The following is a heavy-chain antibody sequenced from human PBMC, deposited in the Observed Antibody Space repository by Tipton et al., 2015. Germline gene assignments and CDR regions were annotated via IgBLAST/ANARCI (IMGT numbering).Heavy chain of an antibody. CDR2: IIPVFGIV. CDR3: ARSYDDAFDI. CDR1: GDTFNNHV. J-gene: IGHJ3*02. D-gene: IGHD5-18*01. Sequence: LVQSGAEVQKPGSSVKVSCKASGDTFNNHVIHWVRQAPGQGLEWMGGIIPVFGIVNYALKFQGRVTMTADESTSTTYMELTSLRSDDTAVYYCARSYDDAFDIWGQGTMVTVSS. V-gene: IGHV1-69*01.